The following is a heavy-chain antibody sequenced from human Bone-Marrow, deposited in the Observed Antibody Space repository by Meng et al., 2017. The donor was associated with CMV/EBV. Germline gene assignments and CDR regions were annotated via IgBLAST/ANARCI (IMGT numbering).Heavy chain of an antibody. CDR3: ARGHQITIFGVVNYYYYYGMDV. CDR2: INSDGSST. D-gene: IGHD3-3*01. V-gene: IGHV3-74*01. CDR1: GFTFSSYW. J-gene: IGHJ6*02. Sequence: GGSLRLSCAASGFTFSSYWMHWVRQAPGKGLVWVSRINSDGSSTSYADSVKGRFTISRDNDKNTLYLQMNSLRAEDTAVYYCARGHQITIFGVVNYYYYYGMDVWGQGTTVTVSS.